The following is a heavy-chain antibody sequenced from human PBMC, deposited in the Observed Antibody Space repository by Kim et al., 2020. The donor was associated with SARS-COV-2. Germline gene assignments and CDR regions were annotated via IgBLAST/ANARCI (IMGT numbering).Heavy chain of an antibody. J-gene: IGHJ6*03. CDR2: ISYDGSNK. CDR3: AKASLEYDFGEGDYMDV. CDR1: GFTFSSYG. Sequence: GGSLRLSCAASGFTFSSYGMHWVRQAPGKGLEWVAVISYDGSNKYYADSVKGRFTISRDNSKNTLYLQMNSLRAEDTAVYYCAKASLEYDFGEGDYMDVWGKGTTVTVSS. D-gene: IGHD3-16*01. V-gene: IGHV3-30*18.